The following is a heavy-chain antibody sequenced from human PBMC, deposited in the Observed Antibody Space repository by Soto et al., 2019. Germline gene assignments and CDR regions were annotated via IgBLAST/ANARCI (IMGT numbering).Heavy chain of an antibody. V-gene: IGHV4-30-4*01. CDR2: IFSSGTT. J-gene: IGHJ6*02. CDR3: ARVPSPFDYYYAMDV. CDR1: GDSISSGNKY. D-gene: IGHD3-16*01. Sequence: QVQLRESGPGLVMPSQTLSLTCTVSGDSISSGNKYWSWIRQPPGKGLEWIGYIFSSGTTYYNPSLKSRLTMSLDASQNQFSLKLNSLTDADTAVYFCARVPSPFDYYYAMDVWGQXTTVX.